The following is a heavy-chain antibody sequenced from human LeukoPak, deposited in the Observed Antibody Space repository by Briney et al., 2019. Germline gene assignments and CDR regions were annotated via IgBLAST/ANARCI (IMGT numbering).Heavy chain of an antibody. Sequence: GGSLRLSCSASGFSFSDYDMNWFRQAPGKGLERISSISGRSSHVYYGDSVKGRFSISRDNAMNSVFLQMNSLGVDDTAVYYCGRAFPPLRTASAGDLWGQGTLVTVSS. CDR3: GRAFPPLRTASAGDL. V-gene: IGHV3-21*01. D-gene: IGHD3-16*01. CDR1: GFSFSDYD. CDR2: ISGRSSHV. J-gene: IGHJ4*02.